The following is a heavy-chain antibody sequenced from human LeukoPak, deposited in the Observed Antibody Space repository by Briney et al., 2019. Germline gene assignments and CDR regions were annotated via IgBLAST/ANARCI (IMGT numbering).Heavy chain of an antibody. CDR3: GRMGYCTRATCGGAFDF. Sequence: GASVKVSCKASGYTFTSYAMNWVRQAPGQGLEWMGWINTNTENPAYAQGFTGRFVFSLDISVSTAYLQISSLKAEDTAVYYCGRMGYCTRATCGGAFDFWGQGTLVTVSS. D-gene: IGHD2-8*01. J-gene: IGHJ4*02. V-gene: IGHV7-4-1*02. CDR2: INTNTENP. CDR1: GYTFTSYA.